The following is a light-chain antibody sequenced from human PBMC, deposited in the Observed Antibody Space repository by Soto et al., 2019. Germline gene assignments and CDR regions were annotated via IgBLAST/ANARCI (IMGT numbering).Light chain of an antibody. V-gene: IGLV2-14*03. Sequence: QSVLTQPASVSVSPGRSITISCTGTSSDVGGYNYVSWYQHHPGKAPKLLIYDVSNRPSGASNRFSGSKSDNTASLTISGLQPEDEADYYCSSYTTSNTRQIVFGTGTKVTVL. CDR3: SSYTTSNTRQIV. CDR2: DVS. J-gene: IGLJ1*01. CDR1: SSDVGGYNY.